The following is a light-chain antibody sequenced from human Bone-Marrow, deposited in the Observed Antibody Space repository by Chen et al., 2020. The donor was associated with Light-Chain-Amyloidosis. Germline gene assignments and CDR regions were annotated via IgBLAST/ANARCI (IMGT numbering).Light chain of an antibody. J-gene: IGLJ1*01. CDR2: EVT. V-gene: IGLV2-14*01. CDR1: SSDVGGDNH. Sequence: QSALTPPASLSGSPGPWNTISSPGTSSDVGGDNHVSWYQQPPDKAPKLMIYEVTKRPSWVPDRFSGSKAANTASLTISGLQTEDEADYFCSSYTITNTLVFGSGTRVTVL. CDR3: SSYTITNTLV.